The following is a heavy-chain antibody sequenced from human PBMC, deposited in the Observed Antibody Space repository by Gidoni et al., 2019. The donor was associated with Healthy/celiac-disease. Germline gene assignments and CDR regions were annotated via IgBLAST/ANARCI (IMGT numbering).Heavy chain of an antibody. CDR3: ARGGNIVVVPAPKVDV. CDR2: INPNSGGT. Sequence: QVQLVQSGAEVKKPGASVKVSCQASGYTFTGYYMHWVRQAPGQGLEWMGWINPNSGGTNYAQKFQGRVTMTRDTSISTAYMELSRLRSDDTAVYYCARGGNIVVVPAPKVDVWGKGTTVTVSS. D-gene: IGHD2-2*01. J-gene: IGHJ6*04. CDR1: GYTFTGYY. V-gene: IGHV1-2*02.